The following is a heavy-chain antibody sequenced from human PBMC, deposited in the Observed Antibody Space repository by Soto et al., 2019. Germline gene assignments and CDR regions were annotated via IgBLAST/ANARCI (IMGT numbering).Heavy chain of an antibody. Sequence: SVMVSCKASGGTFSSYTISWVRQAPGQGLEWMGRIIPILGIAKYSQKFQGRVTITRDTSASTAYMQLSSLRSEDTAVYYCARGYTFPFDPWGQGTLVTVSS. V-gene: IGHV1-69*02. CDR2: IIPILGIA. CDR3: ARGYTFPFDP. CDR1: GGTFSSYT. D-gene: IGHD5-12*01. J-gene: IGHJ5*02.